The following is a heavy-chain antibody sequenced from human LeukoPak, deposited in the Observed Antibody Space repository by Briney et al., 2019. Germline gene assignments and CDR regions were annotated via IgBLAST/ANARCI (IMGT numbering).Heavy chain of an antibody. D-gene: IGHD2-2*01. Sequence: GGSLRLSCAASGFTFSSYAMSWVRQAPGKGLEWVSAISGSGGSTYYADSVKGRFTISRDNAKNSLYLQMNSLRAEDTAVYYCARGPWDIVVVPAANDAFDIWGQGTMVTVSS. CDR1: GFTFSSYA. CDR2: ISGSGGST. J-gene: IGHJ3*02. V-gene: IGHV3-23*01. CDR3: ARGPWDIVVVPAANDAFDI.